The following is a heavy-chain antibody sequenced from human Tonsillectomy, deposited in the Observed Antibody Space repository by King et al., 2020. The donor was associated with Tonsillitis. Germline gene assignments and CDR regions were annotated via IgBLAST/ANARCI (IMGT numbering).Heavy chain of an antibody. J-gene: IGHJ4*02. CDR2: ISDSGSTI. CDR3: TRDLSGSSGAY. D-gene: IGHD6-19*01. Sequence: VQLVESGGALLQPGGSLRLSCAASGFIFSSYEMNWVRQAPGKGLEWVSYISDSGSTIYYADSVKGRLTISRDNAKNSLYLQMNSLRAEDTAVYYCTRDLSGSSGAYWGQGTLVTVSS. V-gene: IGHV3-48*03. CDR1: GFIFSSYE.